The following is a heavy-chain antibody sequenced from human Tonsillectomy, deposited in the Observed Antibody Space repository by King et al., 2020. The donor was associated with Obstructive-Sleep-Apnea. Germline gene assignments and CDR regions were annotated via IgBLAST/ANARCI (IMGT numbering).Heavy chain of an antibody. CDR1: GFTFDDYA. CDR2: ISWNSGSI. D-gene: IGHD3-10*01. V-gene: IGHV3-9*01. J-gene: IGHJ6*02. Sequence: QLVQSGGGLVQPGRSLRLSCAASGFTFDDYAMHWVRQVPGKGLEWLSGISWNSGSIGYADSVKGRFTISRDNAKNSLYLQMNSLRAEDTALYYCAKDFKPYGSGRFFRNYYYYGMDVWGQGTTVTVSS. CDR3: AKDFKPYGSGRFFRNYYYYGMDV.